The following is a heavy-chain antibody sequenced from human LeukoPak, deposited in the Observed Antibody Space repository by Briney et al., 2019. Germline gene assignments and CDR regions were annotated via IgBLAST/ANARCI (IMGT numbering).Heavy chain of an antibody. V-gene: IGHV3-21*01. CDR1: GFTIGSFA. J-gene: IGHJ4*02. D-gene: IGHD1-1*01. CDR3: ARDHNYAFDN. Sequence: GGSLRLSCAASGFTIGSFAMSWVRQAPGKGLEWVSTISSGDYTYYADSVKGRFTISADNARNSLYLQMNSLRVEDTAVYYCARDHNYAFDNWGQGTLVSVSS. CDR2: ISSGDYT.